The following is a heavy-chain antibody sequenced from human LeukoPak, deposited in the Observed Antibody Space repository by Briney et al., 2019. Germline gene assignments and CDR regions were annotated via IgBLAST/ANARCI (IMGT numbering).Heavy chain of an antibody. CDR2: ISYDGSNK. D-gene: IGHD4-17*01. CDR1: GFTFSSYG. Sequence: GGSLRLSCAASGFTFSSYGMHWVRQAPGKGLEWVAVISYDGSNKYYADSVKGRFTISRDNSKNTLYLQMNSLRAEDTAVYYCARVRGYGDYSPDYWGQGTLVTVSS. CDR3: ARVRGYGDYSPDY. V-gene: IGHV3-30*03. J-gene: IGHJ4*02.